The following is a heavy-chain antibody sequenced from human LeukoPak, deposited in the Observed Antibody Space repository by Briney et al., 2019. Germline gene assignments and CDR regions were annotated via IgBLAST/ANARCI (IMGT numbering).Heavy chain of an antibody. D-gene: IGHD5-24*01. J-gene: IGHJ4*02. V-gene: IGHV5-51*01. CDR3: ASRKKGMATAGFDY. Sequence: GESLKTSRKGSGYSFTNYWIGWVRQMPGKGLEGMGIIYPGDSDTRYSPSFQGQVTISAEKSISTAYLQWSSLKASDTALYYCASRKKGMATAGFDYWGQGTLVTVSS. CDR2: IYPGDSDT. CDR1: GYSFTNYW.